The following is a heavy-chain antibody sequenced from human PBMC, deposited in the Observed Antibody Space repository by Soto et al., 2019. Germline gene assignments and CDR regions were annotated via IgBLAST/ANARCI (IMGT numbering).Heavy chain of an antibody. Sequence: SETLSLTCTVSGGSISSGDYYWSWIRQPPGKGLEWIGYIYYSGSTYYNPSLKSRVTISVDTSKSQFSLKLSSVTAADTAVYYCARADYYDSSGPDDWGQGTVVTVAS. J-gene: IGHJ4*02. V-gene: IGHV4-30-4*01. CDR1: GGSISSGDYY. CDR2: IYYSGST. CDR3: ARADYYDSSGPDD. D-gene: IGHD3-22*01.